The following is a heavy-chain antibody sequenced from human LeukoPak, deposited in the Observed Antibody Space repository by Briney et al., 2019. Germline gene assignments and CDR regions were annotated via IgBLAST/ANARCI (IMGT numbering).Heavy chain of an antibody. D-gene: IGHD3-22*01. Sequence: GGSLRLSCAASGFTFSNYAMSWVRQAPGKGLEWVSGISGSGGSTYYADSVKGRFTISRDNSKNTLYLQMNSLRAEDTAVYYCAKDPSKGGYYYYYSDYWGQGILVTVSS. CDR3: AKDPSKGGYYYYYSDY. CDR2: ISGSGGST. J-gene: IGHJ4*02. V-gene: IGHV3-23*01. CDR1: GFTFSNYA.